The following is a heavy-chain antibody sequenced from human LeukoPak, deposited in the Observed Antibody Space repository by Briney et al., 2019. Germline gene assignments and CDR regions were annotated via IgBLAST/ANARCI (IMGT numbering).Heavy chain of an antibody. D-gene: IGHD6-6*01. CDR3: ARVHRLVPGPFHI. J-gene: IGHJ3*02. V-gene: IGHV4-59*01. CDR1: GGSISSYY. CDR2: IYYSVST. Sequence: SETLSLTCIVSGGSISSYYWSWIRQPPGKGLEWLGYIYYSVSTNYNPSLKSRVTISVDTSKNQFSLNLRSVTAADTAVFYCARVHRLVPGPFHIWGQGTMVIVSS.